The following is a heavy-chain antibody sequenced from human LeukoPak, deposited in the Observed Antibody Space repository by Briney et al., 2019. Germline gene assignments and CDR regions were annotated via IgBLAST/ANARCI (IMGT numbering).Heavy chain of an antibody. V-gene: IGHV1-18*04. D-gene: IGHD2-2*01. Sequence: ASVKVSCKASGYTFTSYGISWVRQAPGQGLEWMGWISAYNGNTNYAQKLQGRVTMTTDTSTSTAYMELRSLRSDDTAVYYCVRGSSIVVVPAAHDEAFDIWGQGTMVTVSS. CDR2: ISAYNGNT. CDR1: GYTFTSYG. CDR3: VRGSSIVVVPAAHDEAFDI. J-gene: IGHJ3*02.